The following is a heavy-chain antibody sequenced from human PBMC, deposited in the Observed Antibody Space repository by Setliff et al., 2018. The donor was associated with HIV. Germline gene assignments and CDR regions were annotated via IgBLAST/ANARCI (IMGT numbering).Heavy chain of an antibody. V-gene: IGHV1-3*01. Sequence: ASVKVSCKASGYTFTTYSIHWVRQAPGQSLEWMGWINVGKGDTKYSQELQGRITLTTDTSANTAYMELSSLRSDDTAMYFCARGALLAVFDFDHWGHGTLVTVSS. D-gene: IGHD3-10*01. CDR1: GYTFTTYS. J-gene: IGHJ4*01. CDR2: INVGKGDT. CDR3: ARGALLAVFDFDH.